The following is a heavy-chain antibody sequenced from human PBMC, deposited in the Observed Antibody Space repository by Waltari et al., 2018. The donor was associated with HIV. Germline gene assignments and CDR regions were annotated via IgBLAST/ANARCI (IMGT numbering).Heavy chain of an antibody. CDR3: FYYSNTESYGLDV. CDR1: GYTFTAHY. Sequence: KPGASVKVSCKASGYTFTAHYIHWVRQAPGQGLEWMGRINPKSGVTHYAQKFQDRVTVTRDTSITTAYMELSSLRSDDTARYFCFYYSNTESYGLDVWGQGTTVTVSS. J-gene: IGHJ6*02. V-gene: IGHV1-2*06. CDR2: INPKSGVT. D-gene: IGHD3-22*01.